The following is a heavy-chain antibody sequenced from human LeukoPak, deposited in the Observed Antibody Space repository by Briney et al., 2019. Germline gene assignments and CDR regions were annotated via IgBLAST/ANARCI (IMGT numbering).Heavy chain of an antibody. CDR2: INPSGGST. J-gene: IGHJ4*02. CDR1: GYTFTSYY. V-gene: IGHV1-46*01. Sequence: GASVKVSCKASGYTFTSYYMHWVRQAPGQGLEWMGIINPSGGSTSYAQKFQGRVTMTRDMSTSTVYMELSSLRSEDTAVYYCARDGVAVAGPAYYFDYWGQGTLVTVSS. CDR3: ARDGVAVAGPAYYFDY. D-gene: IGHD6-19*01.